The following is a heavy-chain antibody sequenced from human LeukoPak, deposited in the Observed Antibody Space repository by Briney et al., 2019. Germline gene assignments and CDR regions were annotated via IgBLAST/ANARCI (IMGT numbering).Heavy chain of an antibody. V-gene: IGHV4-39*01. CDR3: ARHVGGGSCLFDY. Sequence: SETLSFTCTVPGGSISSSSYSWGWFRHPPGKGREWIGSIYYSGSTYYNPSLKSRVTISVDTSKNQFSLKLSSVTAADTAVYYCARHVGGGSCLFDYWGQGTLVTVSS. D-gene: IGHD2-15*01. J-gene: IGHJ4*02. CDR1: GGSISSSSYS. CDR2: IYYSGST.